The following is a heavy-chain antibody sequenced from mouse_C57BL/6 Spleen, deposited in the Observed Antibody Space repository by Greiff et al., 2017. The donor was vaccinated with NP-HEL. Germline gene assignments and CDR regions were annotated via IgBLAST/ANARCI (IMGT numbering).Heavy chain of an antibody. V-gene: IGHV1-22*01. CDR2: INPNNGGT. CDR1: GYTFTDYN. Sequence: VQLQQSGPELVKPGASVKMSCKASGYTFTDYNMHWVKQSHGKSLEWIGYINPNNGGTSYNQKFKGKATLTVNKSSSTAYMELRSLTSEDSAVYYCAREEIYYGNHDYWGQGTTLTVSS. CDR3: AREEIYYGNHDY. J-gene: IGHJ2*01. D-gene: IGHD2-1*01.